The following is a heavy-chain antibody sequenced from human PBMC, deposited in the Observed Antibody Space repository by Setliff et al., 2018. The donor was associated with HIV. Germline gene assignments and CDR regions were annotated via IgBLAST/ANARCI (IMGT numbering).Heavy chain of an antibody. D-gene: IGHD4-4*01. V-gene: IGHV4-34*01. CDR3: ARLPIPLSTDWFDP. CDR1: GGSFSDNY. Sequence: PSETLSLTCAIYGGSFSDNYWTWIRQPPGKGLEWIGEINHSGSTNYNPSLKSRVTISVDTSKNQFSLKLSSVTAADTAVYYCARLPIPLSTDWFDPWGQGTLVTVSS. CDR2: INHSGST. J-gene: IGHJ5*02.